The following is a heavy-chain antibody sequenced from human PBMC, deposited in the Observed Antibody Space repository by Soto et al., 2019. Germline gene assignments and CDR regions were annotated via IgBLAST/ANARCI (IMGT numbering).Heavy chain of an antibody. CDR3: AKSILGSAYDYGLFVDY. Sequence: PGGSLRLSCAASGFTLNTYAMSWVRQAPGKGLEWVSVISGSGGSTYSADSVKGRFTISRDSTKNALYLQMNSLRAEDTAVYYCAKSILGSAYDYGLFVDYWGQGTLVTVSS. CDR2: ISGSGGST. CDR1: GFTLNTYA. J-gene: IGHJ4*02. V-gene: IGHV3-23*01. D-gene: IGHD5-12*01.